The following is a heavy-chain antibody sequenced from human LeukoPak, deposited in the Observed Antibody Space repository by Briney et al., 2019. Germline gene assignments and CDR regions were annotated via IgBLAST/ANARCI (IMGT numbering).Heavy chain of an antibody. CDR2: ILPNSGDT. Sequence: ASVKVSCKASGYTFPLYYIHWLRQAPGEGLEWVGLILPNSGDTFYAQRFRGRVTMTSDTSTNTAYMDLYKLTSDDTAVYFCARPPHELVSAAPFDYWGQGTLVTVSS. CDR3: ARPPHELVSAAPFDY. J-gene: IGHJ4*02. D-gene: IGHD2-2*01. CDR1: GYTFPLYY. V-gene: IGHV1-2*02.